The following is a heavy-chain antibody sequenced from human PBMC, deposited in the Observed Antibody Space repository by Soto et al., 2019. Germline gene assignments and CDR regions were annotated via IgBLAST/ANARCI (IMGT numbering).Heavy chain of an antibody. CDR3: AHMHPSAGGTDRYCFGP. CDR2: IYWHDEK. D-gene: IGHD6-13*01. Sequence: QITLKESGPTLVKPTQTLTLTCTCSGFALSTRGVGVGWIRQPPGKALERLALIYWHDEKRYNPSLKSRLTINSDTSKNQVVLTMTNLNPLDTGTYYCAHMHPSAGGTDRYCFGPWGQGSLVTVSS. CDR1: GFALSTRGVG. V-gene: IGHV2-5*01. J-gene: IGHJ5*02.